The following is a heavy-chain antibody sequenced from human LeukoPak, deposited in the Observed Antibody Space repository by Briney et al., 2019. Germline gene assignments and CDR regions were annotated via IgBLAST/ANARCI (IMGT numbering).Heavy chain of an antibody. J-gene: IGHJ3*02. Sequence: PSGTQSPPCAVFGGVLSGCHWGGIPRPPPEGAGGVGENQHSGSTNYNPSLKSRVTISVDTSKNQFSLKLSSVTAADTAVYYCARDETLWELLTGSLDAFDIWGQGTMVTVSS. D-gene: IGHD1-26*01. CDR3: ARDETLWELLTGSLDAFDI. V-gene: IGHV4-34*01. CDR1: GGVLSGCH. CDR2: NQHSGST.